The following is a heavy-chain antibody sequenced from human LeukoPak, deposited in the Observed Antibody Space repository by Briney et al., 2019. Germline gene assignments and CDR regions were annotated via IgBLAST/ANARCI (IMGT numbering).Heavy chain of an antibody. D-gene: IGHD6-19*01. Sequence: GGSLRLSCAASGFTFSSFEMNWVRQAPGKGVEWLSYISGSGSTSYYADSVRGRFTISRDNAKNSLYLQMNSLRADDTAVYYCAREISSGWLDAFDIWGQGTMVTVSS. CDR1: GFTFSSFE. J-gene: IGHJ3*02. V-gene: IGHV3-48*03. CDR2: ISGSGSTS. CDR3: AREISSGWLDAFDI.